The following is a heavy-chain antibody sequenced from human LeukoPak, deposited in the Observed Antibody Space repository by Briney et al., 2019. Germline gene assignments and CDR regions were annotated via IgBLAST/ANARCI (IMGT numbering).Heavy chain of an antibody. CDR1: GGSISGSSYY. D-gene: IGHD2-2*01. V-gene: IGHV4-39*01. J-gene: IGHJ4*02. Sequence: SETLSLTCTVSGGSISGSSYYWGWIRQPPGKGLEWIGSVHYSGSTYYKPSLKSRVTISVDTSKNQFSLKLTSVTAADTAVYYCARPPGFSTSFWDWGQGTLVTVSS. CDR2: VHYSGST. CDR3: ARPPGFSTSFWD.